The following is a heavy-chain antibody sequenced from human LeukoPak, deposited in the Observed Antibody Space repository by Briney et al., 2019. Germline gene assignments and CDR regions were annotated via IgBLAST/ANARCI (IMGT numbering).Heavy chain of an antibody. J-gene: IGHJ4*02. CDR1: GGSFSGYY. D-gene: IGHD2-15*01. CDR2: IYYSGST. CDR3: ARDKSGGSVDY. Sequence: PSETLSLTCAVYGGSFSGYYWSWIRQPPGKGLEWIGYIYYSGSTNYNPSLKSRVTISVDTSKNQFSLKLSSVTAADTAVYYCARDKSGGSVDYWGQGTLVTVSS. V-gene: IGHV4-59*01.